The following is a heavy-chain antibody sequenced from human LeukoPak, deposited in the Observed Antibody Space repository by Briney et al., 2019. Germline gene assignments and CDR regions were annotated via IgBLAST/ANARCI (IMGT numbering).Heavy chain of an antibody. CDR1: GFTFSSYS. D-gene: IGHD4-17*01. Sequence: GGSLRLSCAASGFTFSSYSMNWVRQAPGKGLEWVSSISSSSSYIYYADSVKGRFTISRDNSKNTLYLQMNSLRAEDTAVYYCARASGYGDSHYFDYWGQGTLVTVSS. J-gene: IGHJ4*02. CDR2: ISSSSSYI. V-gene: IGHV3-21*01. CDR3: ARASGYGDSHYFDY.